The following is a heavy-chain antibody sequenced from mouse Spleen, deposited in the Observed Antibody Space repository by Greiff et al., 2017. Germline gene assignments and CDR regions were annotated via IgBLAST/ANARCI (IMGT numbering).Heavy chain of an antibody. CDR3: ARPSDPYAMDY. CDR2: INPYNDGT. J-gene: IGHJ4*01. CDR1: GYTFTSYV. Sequence: VQLKESGPELVKPGASVKMSCKASGYTFTSYVMHWVKQKPGQGLEWIGYINPYNDGTKYNEKFKGKATLTSDKSSSTAYMELSSLTSEDSAVYYCARPSDPYAMDYWGQGTSVTVSS. V-gene: IGHV1-14*01.